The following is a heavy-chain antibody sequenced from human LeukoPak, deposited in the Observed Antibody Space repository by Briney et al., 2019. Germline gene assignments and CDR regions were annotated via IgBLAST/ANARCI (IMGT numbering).Heavy chain of an antibody. J-gene: IGHJ3*02. V-gene: IGHV4-59*01. D-gene: IGHD5-18*01. CDR3: ARDLGVMVRAFDI. CDR2: IYYSGST. Sequence: SETLSLTCTVSGDSISNYYWSWIRQPPGKRLEWIGYIYYSGSTSYNPSLKSRVTISVDTSKNQISLKLSSVTAADTAVYYCARDLGVMVRAFDIWGQGTMVTVSS. CDR1: GDSISNYY.